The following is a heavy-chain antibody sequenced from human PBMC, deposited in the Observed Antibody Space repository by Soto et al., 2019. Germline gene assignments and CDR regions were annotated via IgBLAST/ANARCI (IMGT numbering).Heavy chain of an antibody. V-gene: IGHV4-31*03. CDR2: IYYSGST. D-gene: IGHD3-22*01. Sequence: SETLSLTCNVSGGSMSSGGYYSSWISQHTGKGLEWIGYIYYSGSTYYNPSLKSRVTISVDTSKSQFSLKLSSVTAADTAVYYCARLDSSGYYYGYYFDYWGQGTLVTVSS. CDR1: GGSMSSGGYY. CDR3: ARLDSSGYYYGYYFDY. J-gene: IGHJ4*02.